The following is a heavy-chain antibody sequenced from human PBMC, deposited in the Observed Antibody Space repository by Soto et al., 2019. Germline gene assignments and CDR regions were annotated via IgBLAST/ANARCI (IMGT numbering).Heavy chain of an antibody. CDR3: AREEAAGTIYYMDV. D-gene: IGHD6-13*01. CDR1: GFTFSSYG. Sequence: GGSLRLXCAASGFTFSSYGMHWVRQAPGKGLEWVAVIWYDGSNKYYADSVKGRFTISRDNSKNTLYLQMNSLRAEDTAVYYCAREEAAGTIYYMDVWGKGTTVTVSS. J-gene: IGHJ6*03. V-gene: IGHV3-33*01. CDR2: IWYDGSNK.